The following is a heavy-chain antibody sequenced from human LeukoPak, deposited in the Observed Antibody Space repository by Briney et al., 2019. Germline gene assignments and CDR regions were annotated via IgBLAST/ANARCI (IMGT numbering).Heavy chain of an antibody. V-gene: IGHV1-2*02. Sequence: ASVKVSCKASGYTFTGYYMHWVRQAPGQGLKWMGWINPNSGGTNYAQKFQGRVTMTRDTSISTAYMELSRLRSDDTAVYYCARVNYYDSSGYYSPHDAFDIWGQGTLVTVSS. J-gene: IGHJ3*02. CDR2: INPNSGGT. CDR1: GYTFTGYY. D-gene: IGHD3-22*01. CDR3: ARVNYYDSSGYYSPHDAFDI.